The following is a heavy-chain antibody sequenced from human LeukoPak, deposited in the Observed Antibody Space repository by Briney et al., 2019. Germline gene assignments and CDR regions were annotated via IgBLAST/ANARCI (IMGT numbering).Heavy chain of an antibody. Sequence: GGSLRLSCTASGFTLSNYWMTWVRQAPGKGLEWVAKIEKDGSATYYVDSMKGRFTVSRDNAANSLYLQMSNLGVEDTAVYSCARAGVTNQLGETYWYFDLWGRGTLVTVSS. V-gene: IGHV3-7*01. CDR2: IEKDGSAT. D-gene: IGHD1-1*01. CDR3: ARAGVTNQLGETYWYFDL. J-gene: IGHJ2*01. CDR1: GFTLSNYW.